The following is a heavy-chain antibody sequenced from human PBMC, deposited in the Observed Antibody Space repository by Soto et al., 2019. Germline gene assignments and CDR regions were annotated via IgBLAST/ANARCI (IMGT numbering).Heavy chain of an antibody. CDR1: GGTFSSYA. CDR3: ARDGYSNYYYYYGMDV. J-gene: IGHJ6*02. D-gene: IGHD5-18*01. Sequence: GASVKVSCKASGGTFSSYAISWVRQAPGQGLEWMGGIIPIFGTANYAQKFQGRVTITADESTSTAYMELSSLRSEDTAVYYCARDGYSNYYYYYGMDVWGQGTTVTVS. V-gene: IGHV1-69*13. CDR2: IIPIFGTA.